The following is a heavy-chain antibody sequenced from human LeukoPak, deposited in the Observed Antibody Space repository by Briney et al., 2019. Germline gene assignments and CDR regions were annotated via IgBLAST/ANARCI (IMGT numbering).Heavy chain of an antibody. CDR3: ARDPEDIVVVPAAAIYYYYGMDV. CDR1: GFTFSSYG. V-gene: IGHV3-33*01. Sequence: GGSLRLSCAASGFTFSSYGMHWVRQAPGKGLEWVAVIWYDGGNKYYADSVKGRFTISRDNSKNTLYLQMNSLRAEDTAVYYCARDPEDIVVVPAAAIYYYYGMDVWGQGTTVTVSS. D-gene: IGHD2-2*01. CDR2: IWYDGGNK. J-gene: IGHJ6*02.